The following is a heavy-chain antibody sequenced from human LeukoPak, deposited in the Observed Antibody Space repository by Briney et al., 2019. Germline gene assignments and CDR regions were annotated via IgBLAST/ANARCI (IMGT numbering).Heavy chain of an antibody. D-gene: IGHD3-22*01. Sequence: GGSLRLYCAASGSTFSSYSMNWVRQAPGKGLEWVSAISGSGSYISYADSMKGRFTISRDSAKNSVYLQMNSLRSEDTAVYYCARGKFDSSGYYIDYWGQGTLVTVSS. V-gene: IGHV3-21*06. CDR1: GSTFSSYS. J-gene: IGHJ4*02. CDR3: ARGKFDSSGYYIDY. CDR2: ISGSGSYI.